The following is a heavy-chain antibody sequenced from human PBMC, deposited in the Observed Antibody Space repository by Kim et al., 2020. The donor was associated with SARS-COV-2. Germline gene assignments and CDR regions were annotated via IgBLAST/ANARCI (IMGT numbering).Heavy chain of an antibody. CDR3: AKSRYYYDSNGFYPYYFDS. J-gene: IGHJ4*02. CDR1: GFTFSSYG. Sequence: GGSLRLSCAASGFTFSSYGMHWVRQAPGKGLEWVSVIPYDGNKVYYADSLKGRFSISRDNSKNTLYLQMNSLRAEDTAVYYCAKSRYYYDSNGFYPYYFDSGGKGALVTVSS. V-gene: IGHV3-30*18. CDR2: IPYDGNKV. D-gene: IGHD3-22*01.